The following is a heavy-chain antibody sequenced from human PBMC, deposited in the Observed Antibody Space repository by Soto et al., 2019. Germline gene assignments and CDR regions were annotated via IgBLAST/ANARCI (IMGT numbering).Heavy chain of an antibody. CDR3: ARDQPNVDTAMVNYYYYGMDV. CDR2: IIPIFGTA. CDR1: GGTFSSYA. D-gene: IGHD5-18*01. V-gene: IGHV1-69*13. J-gene: IGHJ6*02. Sequence: SVRVSCKASGGTFSSYAISWVRQAPGQGLEWMGGIIPIFGTANYAQKFQGRVTITADESTSTAYMELSSLRSEDTAVYYCARDQPNVDTAMVNYYYYGMDVWGQGTTVTVSS.